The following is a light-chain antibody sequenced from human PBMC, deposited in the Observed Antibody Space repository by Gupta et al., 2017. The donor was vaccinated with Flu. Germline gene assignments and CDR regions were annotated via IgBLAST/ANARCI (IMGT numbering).Light chain of an antibody. CDR1: NILIKS. CDR3: QVWDSSGDHPVVV. J-gene: IGLJ3*02. Sequence: SYVLTQPPSVSVAPGQTARITCGGSNILIKSVHWYQQKPGQAPLLVVYDDTARPSGIPERFSGSHSTNTATLSVSRVAVGEEADYYCQVWDSSGDHPVVVFGGGTRLAVL. V-gene: IGLV3-21*02. CDR2: DDT.